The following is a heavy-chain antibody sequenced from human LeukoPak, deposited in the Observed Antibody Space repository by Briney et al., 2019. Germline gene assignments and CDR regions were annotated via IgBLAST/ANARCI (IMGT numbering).Heavy chain of an antibody. J-gene: IGHJ4*02. CDR3: ARDGEFGTGRYYRGCFDY. D-gene: IGHD3-10*01. V-gene: IGHV1-2*02. CDR1: GYSFTAFY. Sequence: ASVKVSCKASGYSFTAFYIHWVRQAPGQGLEWMGWIHPRSGDTNYAYKFKGRVTMTRDTSSSTAYMDLDSLRSDDTAVYYCARDGEFGTGRYYRGCFDYWGQGNLVTVSS. CDR2: IHPRSGDT.